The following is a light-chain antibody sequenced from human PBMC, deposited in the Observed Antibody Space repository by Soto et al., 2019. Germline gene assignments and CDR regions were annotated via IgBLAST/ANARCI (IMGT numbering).Light chain of an antibody. Sequence: QSALTQPASVSGSPGQSITISCTGTSSDVGGYNYVSWYQQHPGTAPKLMIYDVSNRPSGVSNRFSGSKSGNTASLTISGLQAEDEGDYYCSSYTSSSTLDVFGTGTKLTVL. CDR2: DVS. CDR1: SSDVGGYNY. CDR3: SSYTSSSTLDV. V-gene: IGLV2-14*03. J-gene: IGLJ1*01.